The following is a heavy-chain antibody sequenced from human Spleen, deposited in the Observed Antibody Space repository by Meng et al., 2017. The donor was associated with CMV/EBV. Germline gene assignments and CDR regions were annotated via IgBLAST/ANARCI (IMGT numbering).Heavy chain of an antibody. Sequence: GGSLRLSCAASGFTFSSYSMNWVRQAPGKGLEWVSSISSSSYIYYADSVKGRFTISRDNAKNSLYLQMNSLRAEDTAVYYCARDKTPGYGMDVWGQGTTVTVSS. CDR1: GFTFSSYS. CDR2: ISSSSYI. V-gene: IGHV3-21*06. J-gene: IGHJ6*02. CDR3: ARDKTPGYGMDV.